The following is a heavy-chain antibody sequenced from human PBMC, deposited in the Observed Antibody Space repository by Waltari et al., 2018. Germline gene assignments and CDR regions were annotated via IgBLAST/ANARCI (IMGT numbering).Heavy chain of an antibody. J-gene: IGHJ4*02. CDR1: GCSISSSSYY. D-gene: IGHD1-26*01. Sequence: QLQLQESGPGLVKPSETLSLTCTVSGCSISSSSYYWGWFRQPPGKGLEWIGSIYYSGSTYYNPSLKSRVTISVDTSKNQFSLKLSSVTAADTAVYYCARVIVGATGIDYWGQGTLVTVSS. CDR2: IYYSGST. V-gene: IGHV4-39*07. CDR3: ARVIVGATGIDY.